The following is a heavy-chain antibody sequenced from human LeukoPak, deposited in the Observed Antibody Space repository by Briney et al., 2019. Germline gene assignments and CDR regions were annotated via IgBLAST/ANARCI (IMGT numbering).Heavy chain of an antibody. CDR3: ARARYSDF. CDR1: GLTFSNYW. CDR2: IKEDGSEK. J-gene: IGHJ4*02. Sequence: GGSLRLSCVASGLTFSNYWMTWVRQAPGKGLEWVANIKEDGSEKNYADSVKGRFTISRDNAKNSLYLQMNSLRGEDTVVYYCARARYSDFWGQGTLVTVSS. V-gene: IGHV3-7*01.